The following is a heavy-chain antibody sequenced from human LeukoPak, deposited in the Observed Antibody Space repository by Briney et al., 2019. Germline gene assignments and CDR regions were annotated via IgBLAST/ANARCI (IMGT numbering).Heavy chain of an antibody. V-gene: IGHV4-34*01. CDR1: GGSFSGYY. J-gene: IGHJ4*02. Sequence: PSETLSLTCAVYGGSFSGYYWSWIRQPPGKGLEWIGEINHSGSTNYNPSLKSRVTISVDTSKNQFSLKLSSVTAADTAVYYCARVRYVSSPVDYWGQGTLVTVSS. D-gene: IGHD3-22*01. CDR3: ARVRYVSSPVDY. CDR2: INHSGST.